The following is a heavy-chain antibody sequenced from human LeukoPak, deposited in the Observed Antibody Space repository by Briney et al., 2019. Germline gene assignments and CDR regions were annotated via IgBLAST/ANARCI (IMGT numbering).Heavy chain of an antibody. CDR2: IYSSGST. CDR1: GGSISSYY. CDR3: ARRVRGGFDY. J-gene: IGHJ4*02. Sequence: SETLSLTCTVSGGSISSYYWSRIRQPAGKGLEWIGRIYSSGSTNYNPSLKSRITMSVDTSKNQISLKLSSVTAADTAVYYGARRVRGGFDYWGQGTLVTVSS. V-gene: IGHV4-4*07. D-gene: IGHD3-10*01.